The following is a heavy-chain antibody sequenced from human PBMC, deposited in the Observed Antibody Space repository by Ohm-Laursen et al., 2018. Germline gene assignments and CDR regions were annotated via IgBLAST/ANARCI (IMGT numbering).Heavy chain of an antibody. V-gene: IGHV3-23*01. CDR1: GFTFSTYS. CDR2: MSGSGATT. CDR3: GKDHSGTSAYYDY. D-gene: IGHD3-22*01. Sequence: SLRLSCAASGFTFSTYSMSWVRQAPGKGMECVSVMSGSGATTYYVDSVKGRFTISRDNSKNTLYLQMDSLRIEDTAVYYCGKDHSGTSAYYDYWGQGALVTVSS. J-gene: IGHJ4*02.